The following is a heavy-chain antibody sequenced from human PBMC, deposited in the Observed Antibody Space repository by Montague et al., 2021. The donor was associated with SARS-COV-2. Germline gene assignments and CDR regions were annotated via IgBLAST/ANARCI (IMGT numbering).Heavy chain of an antibody. D-gene: IGHD6-13*01. CDR2: TPQWGGT. CDR1: GGSITSENW. CDR3: ARHPVWQHLCT. V-gene: IGHV4-4*02. J-gene: IGHJ4*02. Sequence: SETLSLTCAVSGGSITSENWWSWVRQPPGKGLEWIAETPQWGGTNYNPSLRSRVTILLDNSKNQFSLMLTSVTAADTAMYYCARHPVWQHLCTWGQGTLVSVSS.